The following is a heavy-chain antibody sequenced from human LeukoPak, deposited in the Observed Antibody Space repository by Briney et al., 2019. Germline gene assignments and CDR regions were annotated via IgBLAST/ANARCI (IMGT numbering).Heavy chain of an antibody. CDR2: MNPNSGNT. CDR1: GYTFTSYD. V-gene: IGHV1-8*01. J-gene: IGHJ6*03. Sequence: ASVKVSCKASGYTFTSYDINWVRQATGQGLEWMGWMNPNSGNTGYAQKFQGRVTMTRNTSISTAYMELSSLRSEDTAVYYCARWLGYCSGGSCYSYYYYYYMDVWGKGTTVTVSS. D-gene: IGHD2-15*01. CDR3: ARWLGYCSGGSCYSYYYYYYMDV.